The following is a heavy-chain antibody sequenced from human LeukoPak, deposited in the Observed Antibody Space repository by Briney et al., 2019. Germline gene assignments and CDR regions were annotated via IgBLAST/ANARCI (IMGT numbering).Heavy chain of an antibody. CDR2: INSDGINT. Sequence: GGSLRLSCTASGFTFSNYWMHWVRQAPGKGLVWVSRINSDGINTSYADSVKGRFTISRDNAKNSLYLQMNSLRAEDTAVYYCARGDYYDSSGYYPEYYFDYWGQGTLVTVSS. CDR3: ARGDYYDSSGYYPEYYFDY. V-gene: IGHV3-74*01. CDR1: GFTFSNYW. D-gene: IGHD3-22*01. J-gene: IGHJ4*02.